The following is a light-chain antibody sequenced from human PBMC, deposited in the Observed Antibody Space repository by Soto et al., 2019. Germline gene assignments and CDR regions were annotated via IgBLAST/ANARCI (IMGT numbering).Light chain of an antibody. CDR2: AAS. CDR1: QSISSY. V-gene: IGKV1-39*01. J-gene: IGKJ1*01. Sequence: DIQMTQSPPSLSAFVGDRVTITCRASQSISSYLNWYQQRPGKAPKLLIYAASSLQSGIPSRFSGRGSGTDFTLTISSLQPEDFATYYCQQSYSTPRWTFGQGTKVDIK. CDR3: QQSYSTPRWT.